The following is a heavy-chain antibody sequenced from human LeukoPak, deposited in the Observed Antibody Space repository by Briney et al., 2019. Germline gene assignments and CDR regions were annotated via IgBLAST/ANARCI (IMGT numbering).Heavy chain of an antibody. CDR3: ARGLALRFFFPARNYYMDV. CDR1: GGSISSYY. J-gene: IGHJ6*03. Sequence: PSETLSLTCTVSGGSISSYYWSWIRQPAGKGLEWIGRIYTSGSTNYNPSLKSRVTMSVDTSKNQFSLKLSSVTAADTAVYYCARGLALRFFFPARNYYMDVWGKGTTVTVSS. V-gene: IGHV4-4*07. CDR2: IYTSGST. D-gene: IGHD3-3*01.